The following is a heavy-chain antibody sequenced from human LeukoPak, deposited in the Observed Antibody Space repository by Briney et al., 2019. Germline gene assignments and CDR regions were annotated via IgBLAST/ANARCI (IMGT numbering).Heavy chain of an antibody. CDR1: GFTFSNYA. J-gene: IGHJ5*02. CDR3: AKDPVGYCSSTSCLSWFDP. Sequence: AGGSLRLSCTPSGFTFSNYAMTWVRQAPGMGLEWVSTISGDGGLTWYTDSVRGRFTISRDNSKNALYLQMNSLRAEDTAVYYCAKDPVGYCSSTSCLSWFDPWGQGTLVTVSS. D-gene: IGHD2-2*01. V-gene: IGHV3-23*01. CDR2: ISGDGGLT.